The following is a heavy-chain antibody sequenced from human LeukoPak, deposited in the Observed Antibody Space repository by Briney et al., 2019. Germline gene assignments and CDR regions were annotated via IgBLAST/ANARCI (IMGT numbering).Heavy chain of an antibody. CDR3: ARVEPLSSSRIEVPADS. CDR1: GFTFGDYA. V-gene: IGHV3-49*04. D-gene: IGHD6-19*01. J-gene: IGHJ4*02. Sequence: PGGSLRLSCAASGFTFGDYAMAWVRQAPGKGLEWVGSIRSKAYGGPTQYAASVQGRFTISRDDPTSIAYVQTNCLKGDDTAVYHCARVEPLSSSRIEVPADSWGPGTLVTVSS. CDR2: IRSKAYGGPT.